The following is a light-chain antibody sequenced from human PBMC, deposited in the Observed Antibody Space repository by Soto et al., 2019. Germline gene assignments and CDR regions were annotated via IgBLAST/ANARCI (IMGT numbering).Light chain of an antibody. CDR2: DAS. CDR3: QQRSIWPFT. Sequence: EIVLTQSPGTLSLSPGERATLSCRASQSVSSYLAWYKQKPGQAPRLLIYDASNRATGIPARFSGSGSGTDFALTISSLAPEDFAVYYCQQRSIWPFTFGPGAKVDIK. CDR1: QSVSSY. V-gene: IGKV3-11*01. J-gene: IGKJ3*01.